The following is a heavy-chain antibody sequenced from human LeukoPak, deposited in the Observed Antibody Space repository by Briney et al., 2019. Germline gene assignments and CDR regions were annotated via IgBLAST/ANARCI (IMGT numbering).Heavy chain of an antibody. Sequence: PSETLSLTCTVSGGSISSYYWSWIRQPPGKGLEWIGYIYYSGNTNYNPSLKSRVTISVDTSKNQFSLRLTSVTAADTAVYYRARDQYSGSLDYWGQGTLVTVSS. J-gene: IGHJ4*02. D-gene: IGHD1-26*01. CDR2: IYYSGNT. CDR3: ARDQYSGSLDY. V-gene: IGHV4-59*12. CDR1: GGSISSYY.